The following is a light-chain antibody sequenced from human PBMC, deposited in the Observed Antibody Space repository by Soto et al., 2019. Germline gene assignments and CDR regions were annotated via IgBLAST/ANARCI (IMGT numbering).Light chain of an antibody. CDR1: SSNIGRDF. Sequence: QSVLTQPPSASGTPGQRVTISYSGSSSNIGRDFVYWYQQVPGTAPKPLIYSDNQRYSGVPDRFSGSKSGTSASLTISGLRSEDEADYYCASWDDNLSGVVLGGGTKLTVL. CDR3: ASWDDNLSGVV. J-gene: IGLJ2*01. CDR2: SDN. V-gene: IGLV1-47*02.